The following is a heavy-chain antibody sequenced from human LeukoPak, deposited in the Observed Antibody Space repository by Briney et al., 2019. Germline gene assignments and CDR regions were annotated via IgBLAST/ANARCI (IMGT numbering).Heavy chain of an antibody. J-gene: IGHJ6*04. CDR1: GDSVSSNSAT. V-gene: IGHV6-1*01. D-gene: IGHD1-26*01. CDR3: ARGGDTGSMDV. Sequence: SQTLSLTCAISGDSVSSNSATRNWIRQSPSRGLEWLGRTYYRSKWRNDYAVSVKSRITISPDTSKNHFSLQLNSVTPEDTAVYYCARGGDTGSMDVWGKGTTVTVSS. CDR2: TYYRSKWRN.